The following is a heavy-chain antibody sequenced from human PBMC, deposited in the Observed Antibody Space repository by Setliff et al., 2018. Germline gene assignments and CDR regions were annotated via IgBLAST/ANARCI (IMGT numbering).Heavy chain of an antibody. CDR2: INPSGGST. CDR1: GYTFTGYY. J-gene: IGHJ3*02. CDR3: ARSKYYYDSSGYYREDAFDI. V-gene: IGHV1-46*01. D-gene: IGHD3-22*01. Sequence: ASVKVSCKASGYTFTGYYMHWVRQAPGRGLEWMGIINPSGGSTSYAQKFQGRVTMTRDTSTSTVYMELSSLRSEDTAVYYCARSKYYYDSSGYYREDAFDIWGQGTMVTVSS.